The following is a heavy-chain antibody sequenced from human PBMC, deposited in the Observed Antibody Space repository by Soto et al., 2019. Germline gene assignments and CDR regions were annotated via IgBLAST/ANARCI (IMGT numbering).Heavy chain of an antibody. CDR1: GGSISSSRCH. CDR3: ASSSLVDGFGEPTAFDY. CDR2: INHSGST. Sequence: PSETLSLTCTVSGGSISSSRCHWGWIRQPPGKGLEWIGYINHSGSTYYNPSLKSRVTISVDRSKNQFSLKLSSVTAADTAVYYCASSSLVDGFGEPTAFDYWGQGTLVTVSS. J-gene: IGHJ4*02. D-gene: IGHD3-10*01. V-gene: IGHV4-39*07.